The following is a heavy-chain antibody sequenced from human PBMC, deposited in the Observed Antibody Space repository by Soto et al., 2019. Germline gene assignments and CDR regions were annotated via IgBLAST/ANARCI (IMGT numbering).Heavy chain of an antibody. D-gene: IGHD3-22*01. Sequence: PGESLKISCKGSGYSFSSYWISWVRQMPGKGLEWMGRIDPSDSHINYSPSFQGHVTISADKSISTAYLQWSSLKASDTAMYYCATLTYYYDSSGLYCGQRSQVTVSS. V-gene: IGHV5-10-1*01. CDR3: ATLTYYYDSSGLY. CDR2: IDPSDSHI. J-gene: IGHJ4*02. CDR1: GYSFSSYW.